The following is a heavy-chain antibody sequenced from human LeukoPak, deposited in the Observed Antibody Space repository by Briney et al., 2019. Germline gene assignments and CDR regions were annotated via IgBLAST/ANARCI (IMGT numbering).Heavy chain of an antibody. Sequence: PGGSLRLSCSASGFIFSPYAMHWVRQAPGKGLEYVSSISSEGKTTYYADSVKGRFTISRDNSKNTLYLQMNSLRAEDTAVYYCARAGAPYYYDSSGYPQSNWFDPWGQGTLVTVSS. CDR3: ARAGAPYYYDSSGYPQSNWFDP. D-gene: IGHD3-22*01. J-gene: IGHJ5*02. V-gene: IGHV3-64*04. CDR1: GFIFSPYA. CDR2: ISSEGKTT.